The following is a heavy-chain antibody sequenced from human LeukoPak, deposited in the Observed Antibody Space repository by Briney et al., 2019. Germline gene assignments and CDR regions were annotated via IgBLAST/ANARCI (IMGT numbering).Heavy chain of an antibody. CDR3: ARSRYPTTSGGGDNPPCAFDI. J-gene: IGHJ3*02. CDR1: GYTFTSYY. CDR2: INPSGGST. V-gene: IGHV1-46*01. D-gene: IGHD6-13*01. Sequence: GASVKVSCKASGYTFTSYYMHWVRQAPGQGLEWMGIINPSGGSTSYAQKFQGRVTMTRDMSTSTVYMELSSLRSEDTAVYYCARSRYPTTSGGGDNPPCAFDIWGQGTMVTVSS.